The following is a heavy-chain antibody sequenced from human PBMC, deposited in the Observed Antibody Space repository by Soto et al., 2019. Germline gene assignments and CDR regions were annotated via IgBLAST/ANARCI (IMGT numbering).Heavy chain of an antibody. CDR3: AKDLFPTSGQRFFFDS. Sequence: GGSLRLSCAASGFTFSTYAMTWVHQAPGRGLEWVSTILNDETPFYTDSVKGRFTISRDNVRGTLYLQMNGLRVEDAALYYCAKDLFPTSGQRFFFDSWGQGSLVTVSS. CDR1: GFTFSTYA. D-gene: IGHD2-21*01. CDR2: ILNDETP. J-gene: IGHJ4*02. V-gene: IGHV3-23*01.